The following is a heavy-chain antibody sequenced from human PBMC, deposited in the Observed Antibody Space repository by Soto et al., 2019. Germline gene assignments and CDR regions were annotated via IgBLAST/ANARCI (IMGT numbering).Heavy chain of an antibody. CDR3: ARGELNGAISACMHDY. D-gene: IGHD6-6*01. Sequence: GGSLRLSCAASGFTFSSYAMHWVRQAPGKGLEYASTISKDGDLTYYADSVKGRFTISRDNSKNMLYLQMGSLRVEDMSVYYGARGELNGAISACMHDYWGQGALVTVSS. V-gene: IGHV3-64*02. CDR2: ISKDGDLT. J-gene: IGHJ4*02. CDR1: GFTFSSYA.